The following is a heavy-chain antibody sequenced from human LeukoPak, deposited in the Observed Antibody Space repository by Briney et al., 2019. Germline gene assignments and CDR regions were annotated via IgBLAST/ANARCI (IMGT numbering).Heavy chain of an antibody. Sequence: GGSLRLSCAASGFTFSTYSMNWVRQAPGKGLDWVSYISTSSSTIYYADSVKGRFTISRDNAKNSLSLEMNSLRAEDTAVYYCAKDPDGDSNYWGQGTLVTVSS. V-gene: IGHV3-48*04. CDR3: AKDPDGDSNY. CDR1: GFTFSTYS. J-gene: IGHJ4*02. D-gene: IGHD3-10*01. CDR2: ISTSSSTI.